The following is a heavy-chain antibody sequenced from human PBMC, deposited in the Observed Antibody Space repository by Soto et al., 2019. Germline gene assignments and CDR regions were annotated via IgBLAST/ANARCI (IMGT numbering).Heavy chain of an antibody. Sequence: ESGGGVVQPGRSLRLSCAASGFTFSSYGMHWVRQAPGKGLEWVAVISYDGSNKYYADSVKGRFTISRDNSKNTLYLQMNSLRAEDTAVYYCAKPYCGGDCFHFDYWGQGTLVTVSS. D-gene: IGHD2-21*02. CDR2: ISYDGSNK. V-gene: IGHV3-30*18. J-gene: IGHJ4*02. CDR3: AKPYCGGDCFHFDY. CDR1: GFTFSSYG.